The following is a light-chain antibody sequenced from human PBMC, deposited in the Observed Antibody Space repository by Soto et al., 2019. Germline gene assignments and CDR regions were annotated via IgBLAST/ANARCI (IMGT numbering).Light chain of an antibody. J-gene: IGKJ1*01. CDR1: QSVRRN. Sequence: EVVMTQSPATLSVSTGERATLSCRASQSVRRNLAWYQQRPGQPPRLLIYGTSTRATDIPARFSGSGSGTEFTLTISSLQSEDFAVYYCQQYNNWPRTFGQGTKVDI. V-gene: IGKV3D-15*01. CDR2: GTS. CDR3: QQYNNWPRT.